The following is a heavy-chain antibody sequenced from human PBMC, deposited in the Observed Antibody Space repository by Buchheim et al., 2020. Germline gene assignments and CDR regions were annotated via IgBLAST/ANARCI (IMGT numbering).Heavy chain of an antibody. Sequence: QVQLVQSGAEVKKPGASVKVSCKASGYSFTNYYVHWVRQAPGQGLEWMGVVNPSSGSTDYAQKFQGRVTVTRDTSARTVYMELSSLKSEVTAVYYCGSGVAVAGIFYYYAMDVWGQGT. V-gene: IGHV1-46*03. J-gene: IGHJ6*02. CDR2: VNPSSGST. CDR1: GYSFTNYY. CDR3: GSGVAVAGIFYYYAMDV. D-gene: IGHD6-19*01.